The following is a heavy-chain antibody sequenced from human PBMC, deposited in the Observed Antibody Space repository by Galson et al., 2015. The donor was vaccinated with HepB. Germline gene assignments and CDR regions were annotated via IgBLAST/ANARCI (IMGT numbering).Heavy chain of an antibody. CDR1: GFTFSGSH. CDR3: TSAAPYYMDV. V-gene: IGHV3-73*01. D-gene: IGHD2-2*01. CDR2: IGSKADSYTT. J-gene: IGHJ6*03. Sequence: SLRLSCAASGFTFSGSHMHWVRQASGQGLEWVGHIGSKADSYTTAYAASVKGRFTVSRDDSKNTACLQMNSLKTEDTAVYYCTSAAPYYMDVWGKGTTVTVSS.